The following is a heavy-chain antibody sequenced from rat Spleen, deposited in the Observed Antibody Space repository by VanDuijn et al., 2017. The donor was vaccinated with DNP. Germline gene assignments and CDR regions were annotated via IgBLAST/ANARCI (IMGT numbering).Heavy chain of an antibody. Sequence: EVLLVESDGGLVQPGRSLKLSCAVSGFTFSDYYMAWVRQAPAKGLEWVATISYNGGTPYYRDSVKGRFTISRDNAKSTLYLQMDSLRSEDTATYYCARSDYFGTYYYPYYFDYWGQGVMVTVSS. CDR3: ARSDYFGTYYYPYYFDY. CDR2: ISYNGGTP. D-gene: IGHD1-12*02. J-gene: IGHJ2*01. CDR1: GFTFSDYY. V-gene: IGHV5-7*01.